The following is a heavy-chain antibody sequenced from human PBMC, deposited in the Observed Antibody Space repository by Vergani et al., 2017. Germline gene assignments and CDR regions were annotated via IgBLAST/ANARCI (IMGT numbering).Heavy chain of an antibody. V-gene: IGHV3-48*04. CDR2: ISSSGSTI. J-gene: IGHJ4*02. CDR1: GFDFSSYI. CDR3: ARTGSGWYQPFDY. Sequence: QLVESGGGWVQPGGSLRLSCVVSGFDFSSYIMNWVRQAPGKGLEWVSYISSSGSTIYYADSVKGRFTISRDNAKNSLYLQMNSLRAEDTAVYYCARTGSGWYQPFDYWGQGTLVTVSS. D-gene: IGHD6-19*01.